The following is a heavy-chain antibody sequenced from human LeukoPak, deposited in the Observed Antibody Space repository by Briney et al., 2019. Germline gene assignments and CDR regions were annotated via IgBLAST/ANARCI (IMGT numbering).Heavy chain of an antibody. CDR1: GGSISSGGYY. Sequence: SQTLSLTCTVSGGSISSGGYYWSWIRQHPGKGLEWIGYIYYSGSINYNPSLKSRVTISADTSKNQFSLKLSSVTAADTAVYYCARYGSGSYSFGMDVWGQGTTVTVSS. J-gene: IGHJ6*02. V-gene: IGHV4-31*03. CDR2: IYYSGSI. CDR3: ARYGSGSYSFGMDV. D-gene: IGHD3-10*01.